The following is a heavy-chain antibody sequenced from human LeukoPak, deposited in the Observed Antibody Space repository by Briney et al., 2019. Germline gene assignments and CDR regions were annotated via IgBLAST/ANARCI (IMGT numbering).Heavy chain of an antibody. J-gene: IGHJ4*02. D-gene: IGHD6-19*01. V-gene: IGHV4-34*01. CDR3: AREIAVASRGDY. CDR2: INHSGST. CDR1: GGSFSVYY. Sequence: PSETLSLTCAVYGGSFSVYYWSWIRQPPGKGLEWIGEINHSGSTNYNPSLKSRVTISVDTSKNQFSLKLSSVTAADTAVYYCAREIAVASRGDYWGQGTLVTVSS.